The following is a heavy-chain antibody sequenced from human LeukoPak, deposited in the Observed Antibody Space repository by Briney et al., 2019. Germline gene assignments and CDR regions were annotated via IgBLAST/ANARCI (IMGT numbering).Heavy chain of an antibody. CDR1: GGSISSDSYY. CDR2: IDPSGSA. V-gene: IGHV4-61*03. J-gene: IGHJ6*02. Sequence: SETLSLTCTVSGGSISSDSYYWSWIRQSPGKGLEWIGYIDPSGSASYNPSLKSRVTIFVDTSKNLFSLILTSVSASDTAIYYCARDHWLFSSKTWYYYGMDVWGQGTTVTVSS. CDR3: ARDHWLFSSKTWYYYGMDV. D-gene: IGHD3-9*01.